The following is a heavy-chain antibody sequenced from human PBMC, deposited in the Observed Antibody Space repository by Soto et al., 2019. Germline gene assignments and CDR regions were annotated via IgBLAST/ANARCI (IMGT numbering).Heavy chain of an antibody. CDR2: IYYSGST. CDR3: ARGGYSSSSSLAFDI. Sequence: SETLSLTCTVSGGSISSSSYYWGWIRQPPGKGLEWIGSIYYSGSTYYNPSLKSRVTISVDTSKNQFSLKLSSVTAADTAVYYCARGGYSSSSSLAFDIWGQGTMVTVSS. J-gene: IGHJ3*02. CDR1: GGSISSSSYY. V-gene: IGHV4-39*07. D-gene: IGHD6-6*01.